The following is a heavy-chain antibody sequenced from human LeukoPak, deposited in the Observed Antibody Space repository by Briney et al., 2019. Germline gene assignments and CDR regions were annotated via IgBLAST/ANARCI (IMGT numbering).Heavy chain of an antibody. CDR1: GGSISSYY. V-gene: IGHV4-59*01. Sequence: SETLSLTCTVSGGSISSYYWSWIRQPPGKGLEWIGYIYYSGSTNYNPSLKSRVTISVDTSKNQFSLKLSSVTAADTAVYYCARMGYYYYGMDVWGQGTTVNVSS. CDR3: ARMGYYYYGMDV. CDR2: IYYSGST. J-gene: IGHJ6*02. D-gene: IGHD5-24*01.